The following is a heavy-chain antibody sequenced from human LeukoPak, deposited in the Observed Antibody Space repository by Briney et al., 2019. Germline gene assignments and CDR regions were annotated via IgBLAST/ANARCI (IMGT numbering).Heavy chain of an antibody. V-gene: IGHV3-23*01. CDR1: GFTFSTYA. CDR2: ISGSGGST. CDR3: ARLTSATVTYDY. J-gene: IGHJ4*02. Sequence: GGSLRLSCAASGFTFSTYAMNWVRQAPGKGLEWVSGISGSGGSTYYADSVKGRFTISRDNAKNSLYLQMNSLRDEDTAVYYCARLTSATVTYDYWGQGTLVTVSS. D-gene: IGHD4-17*01.